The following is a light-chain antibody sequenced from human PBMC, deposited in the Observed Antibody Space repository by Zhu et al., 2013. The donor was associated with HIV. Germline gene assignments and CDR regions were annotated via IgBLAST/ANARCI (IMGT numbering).Light chain of an antibody. V-gene: IGKV3D-15*01. J-gene: IGKJ4*01. CDR2: GAS. CDR3: HKYNSAPLT. Sequence: EIVMTQSPATLSVSPGEGATLSCRTSQSISTNLAWYQQKPGQAPRLLIYGASSRATGIPDRFSGSGSGTDFTLSISSLQPEDVATYYCHKYNSAPLTFGGGTKVEIK. CDR1: QSISTN.